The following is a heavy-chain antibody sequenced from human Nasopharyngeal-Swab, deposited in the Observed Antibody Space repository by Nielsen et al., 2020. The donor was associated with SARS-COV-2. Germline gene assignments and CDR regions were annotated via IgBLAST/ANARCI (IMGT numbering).Heavy chain of an antibody. CDR2: ISSSGSTI. CDR3: ARDDHTVVVTAVGHDAFDI. D-gene: IGHD2-21*02. Sequence: GESLKISCAASGFTFRSYEMNWVRQAPGKGLEWVSYISSSGSTIYYADSVKGRFTISRDNAKNSLYLQMNSLRAEDTAVYYCARDDHTVVVTAVGHDAFDIWGQGTMVTVSS. V-gene: IGHV3-48*03. J-gene: IGHJ3*02. CDR1: GFTFRSYE.